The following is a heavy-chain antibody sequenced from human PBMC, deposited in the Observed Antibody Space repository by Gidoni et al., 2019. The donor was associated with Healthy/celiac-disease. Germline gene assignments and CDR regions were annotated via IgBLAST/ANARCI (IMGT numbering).Heavy chain of an antibody. V-gene: IGHV3-15*01. J-gene: IGHJ6*02. Sequence: EVQLVESGGGLVKPGGSLRLSCAASGFTFSNAWMSWVRQAPGKGLEWVGRIKSKTDGGTTDYAAPVKGRFTISRDDSKNTLYLQMNSLKTEDTAVYYCTTDTGANYYDSSGYHPIHYYYYGMDVWGQGTTVTVSS. CDR1: GFTFSNAW. CDR2: IKSKTDGGTT. D-gene: IGHD3-22*01. CDR3: TTDTGANYYDSSGYHPIHYYYYGMDV.